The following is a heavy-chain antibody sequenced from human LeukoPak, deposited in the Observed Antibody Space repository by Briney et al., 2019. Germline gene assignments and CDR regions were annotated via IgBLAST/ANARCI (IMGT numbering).Heavy chain of an antibody. J-gene: IGHJ4*02. CDR1: GFTFSSYA. Sequence: PGGSLRLSCAASGFTFSSYAISWVRQAPGKGLEWVSGISGSGSSTYYADSVKGRFTISRDNSKNTLYLQMNSLRVEDTAVYYCAKAGAYCGNSGVDYWGQGTLVTVSS. V-gene: IGHV3-23*01. D-gene: IGHD4-23*01. CDR2: ISGSGSST. CDR3: AKAGAYCGNSGVDY.